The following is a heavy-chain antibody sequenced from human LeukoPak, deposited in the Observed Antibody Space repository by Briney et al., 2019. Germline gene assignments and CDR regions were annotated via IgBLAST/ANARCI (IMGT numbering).Heavy chain of an antibody. Sequence: PGGSLRLSCAASGFTFSSYAMHLVRQAPGKGLEWVAVISYDGSNKYYADSVKGRFTISRDNSKNTLYLQMNSLRAEDTAVYYCARTPKGSGYLFDYWGQGTLVTVSS. CDR2: ISYDGSNK. CDR3: ARTPKGSGYLFDY. V-gene: IGHV3-30-3*01. CDR1: GFTFSSYA. J-gene: IGHJ4*02. D-gene: IGHD3-3*01.